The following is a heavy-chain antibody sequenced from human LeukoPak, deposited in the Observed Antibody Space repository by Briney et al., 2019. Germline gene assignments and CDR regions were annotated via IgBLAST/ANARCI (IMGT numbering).Heavy chain of an antibody. J-gene: IGHJ5*02. CDR3: AKDLIWFGTRPSGFDP. D-gene: IGHD3-10*01. Sequence: PGGSLKLSCAASGLTFSGSTMHWVRQASGKGLEWVGHIRDKAYNYATAYAASVKGRFTISRDDSKNTLYLQMNSLRAEDTAVYYCAKDLIWFGTRPSGFDPWGQGTLVTVSS. CDR1: GLTFSGST. CDR2: IRDKAYNYAT. V-gene: IGHV3-73*01.